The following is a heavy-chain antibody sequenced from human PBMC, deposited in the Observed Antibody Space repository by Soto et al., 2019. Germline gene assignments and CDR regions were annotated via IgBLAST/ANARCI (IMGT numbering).Heavy chain of an antibody. J-gene: IGHJ4*02. D-gene: IGHD6-19*01. CDR1: GGSISSSNW. CDR3: ARATARIAVAGTWFGY. CDR2: IYHSGST. V-gene: IGHV4-4*02. Sequence: PSETLSLTCAVSGGSISSSNWWSWVRQPPGRGLEWIGEIYHSGSTNYNPSLKSRVTISVDKSKNQFSLKLSPVTAADTAVYYCARATARIAVAGTWFGYWGQGTLVTVSS.